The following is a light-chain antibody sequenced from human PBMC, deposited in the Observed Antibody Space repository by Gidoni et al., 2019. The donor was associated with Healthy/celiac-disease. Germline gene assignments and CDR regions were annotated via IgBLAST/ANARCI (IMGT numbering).Light chain of an antibody. V-gene: IGKV2-28*01. CDR1: QSLLHSNGYNY. J-gene: IGKJ2*01. Sequence: DIVMTQSPLSLPVTPGEPASISCRSSQSLLHSNGYNYWDWYLQTPGQSPQLLIYLGSNRASGGPDRFSGSGSGTDFTRKISRVEAEDVGVYYCMQALQTPYTFGQGTKLEIK. CDR3: MQALQTPYT. CDR2: LGS.